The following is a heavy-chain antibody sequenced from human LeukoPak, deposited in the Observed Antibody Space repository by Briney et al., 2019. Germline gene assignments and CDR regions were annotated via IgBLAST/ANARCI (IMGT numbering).Heavy chain of an antibody. CDR1: GGSISSSNW. D-gene: IGHD2-2*01. CDR3: AHHCSSTSCPDY. V-gene: IGHV4-4*02. J-gene: IGHJ4*02. Sequence: PSETLSLTCAVSGGSISSSNWWSWVRRPPGKGLEWIGEIYHSGSTNYNPSLKSRVTISVDKSKNQFSLKLSSVTAADTAVYYCAHHCSSTSCPDYWGQGTLVTVSS. CDR2: IYHSGST.